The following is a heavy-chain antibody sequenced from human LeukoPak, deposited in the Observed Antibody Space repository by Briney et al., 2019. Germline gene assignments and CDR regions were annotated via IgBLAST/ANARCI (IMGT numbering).Heavy chain of an antibody. V-gene: IGHV1-69*04. Sequence: ASVKVSCKAPGGTFSNHGINWVRQAPGQGLEWMGRVIPILGVTKNAQKFQGRVTITADKSTSTAYMELSSLRSEDTAVYYCATDPALLGYCKSVSCPVTYGMDVWGQGTTVTVSS. D-gene: IGHD2-15*01. CDR3: ATDPALLGYCKSVSCPVTYGMDV. CDR2: VIPILGVT. J-gene: IGHJ6*02. CDR1: GGTFSNHG.